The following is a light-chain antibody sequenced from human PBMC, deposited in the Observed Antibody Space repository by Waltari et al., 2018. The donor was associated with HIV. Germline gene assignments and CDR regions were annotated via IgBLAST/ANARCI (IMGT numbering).Light chain of an antibody. CDR3: SSYTSSTTLV. J-gene: IGLJ2*01. CDR1: SSDVGGYNY. V-gene: IGLV2-14*01. CDR2: EVS. Sequence: QSALTQPASVSGSPGQSITISCTGTSSDVGGYNYVSWYQQHPGKAPKLMIYEVSYLPSGVSNRFSGAKSGNTASLTISGLQAEDQADYYCSSYTSSTTLVFGGGTKLTVL.